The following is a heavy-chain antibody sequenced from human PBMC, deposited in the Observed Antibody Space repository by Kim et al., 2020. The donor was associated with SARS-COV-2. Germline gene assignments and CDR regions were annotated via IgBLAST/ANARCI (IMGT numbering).Heavy chain of an antibody. CDR2: IYHSGST. J-gene: IGHJ6*02. V-gene: IGHV4-4*02. Sequence: SETLSLTCAVSGGSISSSNWWSWVRQPPGKGLEWIGEIYHSGSTNYNPSLKSRVTISVDKSKNQFSLKLSSVTAADTAVYYCASIAAAGPGYGMDVWGQGTTVTVSS. CDR1: GGSISSSNW. D-gene: IGHD6-13*01. CDR3: ASIAAAGPGYGMDV.